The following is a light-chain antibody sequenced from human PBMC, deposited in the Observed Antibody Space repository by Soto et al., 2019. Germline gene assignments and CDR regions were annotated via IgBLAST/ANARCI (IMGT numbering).Light chain of an antibody. CDR3: HQYNNWPFGA. Sequence: EIVMTQSPATLSVSPGERATLSSGVSQSVSSNLAWYQQKPGQSPRLLIYGTSTRATGIPARFSGSGSGTEFSLAISSLRSEDFAVYCCHQYNNWPFGACGQGTRLEIK. CDR1: QSVSSN. V-gene: IGKV3-15*01. CDR2: GTS. J-gene: IGKJ5*01.